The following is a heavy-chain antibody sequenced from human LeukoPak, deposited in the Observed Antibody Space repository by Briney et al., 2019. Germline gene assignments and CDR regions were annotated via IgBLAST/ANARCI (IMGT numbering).Heavy chain of an antibody. CDR1: GGSISSSSYY. Sequence: SETLSLTCTVSGGSISSSSYYWGWIRQPPGKGLEWIGSIYYSGSTYYNPSLKSRVTISVDTSKNQFSLKLSSVTAADTAVYYCAVIAAAGTYLDYWGQGTLVTVSS. CDR3: AVIAAAGTYLDY. D-gene: IGHD6-13*01. J-gene: IGHJ4*02. CDR2: IYYSGST. V-gene: IGHV4-39*07.